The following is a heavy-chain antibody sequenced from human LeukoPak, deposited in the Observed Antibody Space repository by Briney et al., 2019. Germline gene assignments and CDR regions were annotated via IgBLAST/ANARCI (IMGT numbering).Heavy chain of an antibody. D-gene: IGHD2-2*01. CDR2: MNWNGGGT. V-gene: IGHV3-20*04. CDR1: GFTFDDYG. Sequence: GGSLRLSCAASGFTFDDYGMSWVRQAPGKGLEWVSGMNWNGGGTGYADSVKGRFTISRDNAKNSLYLQMNSLRAEDTAVYYCARVSAAMTHWHSGLWGRGTLVTVSS. J-gene: IGHJ2*01. CDR3: ARVSAAMTHWHSGL.